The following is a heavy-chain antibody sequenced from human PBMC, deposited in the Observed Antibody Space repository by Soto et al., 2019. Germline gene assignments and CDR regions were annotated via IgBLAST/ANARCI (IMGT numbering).Heavy chain of an antibody. V-gene: IGHV4-31*03. J-gene: IGHJ4*02. Sequence: PSETLSLTCTVSGGSISSGGYYWSWIRQHPGKGMEWIGYIYYSGSTYYNPSLKSRVTISVDTSKNQFSLKLSSVTAADTAVYYCASEVSSRRYRGYDSDYGDCYFDYWGQGTLVTVSS. CDR2: IYYSGST. D-gene: IGHD5-12*01. CDR3: ASEVSSRRYRGYDSDYGDCYFDY. CDR1: GGSISSGGYY.